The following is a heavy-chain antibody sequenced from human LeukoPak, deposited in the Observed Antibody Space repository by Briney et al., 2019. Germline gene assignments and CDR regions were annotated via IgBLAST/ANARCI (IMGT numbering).Heavy chain of an antibody. Sequence: GGSLRLSCAASGFTFSSYWMSWVRQAPGKGLEWVANIKQDESEKYYVDSVKGRFTISRDNANNSLYLQMNSLRAEDTAVYYCARDKIEGPTKLDYWGQGILVTVSS. D-gene: IGHD1-1*01. CDR1: GFTFSSYW. CDR2: IKQDESEK. V-gene: IGHV3-7*01. J-gene: IGHJ4*02. CDR3: ARDKIEGPTKLDY.